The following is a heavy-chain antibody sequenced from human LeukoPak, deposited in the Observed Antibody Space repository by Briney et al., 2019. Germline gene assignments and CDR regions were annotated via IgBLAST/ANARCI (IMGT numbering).Heavy chain of an antibody. CDR1: GFTFSNYG. J-gene: IGHJ4*02. CDR3: AKGYDSSGFYLDY. V-gene: IGHV3-30*02. D-gene: IGHD3-22*01. Sequence: GGSLRLSCAASGFTFSNYGMHWVRQAPGKGLEWVAYMRSDGSTKYYADSVKGRFTISRDNSKKTLYVQMNSLRAEDTAVYYCAKGYDSSGFYLDYWGRGTLVTVSS. CDR2: MRSDGSTK.